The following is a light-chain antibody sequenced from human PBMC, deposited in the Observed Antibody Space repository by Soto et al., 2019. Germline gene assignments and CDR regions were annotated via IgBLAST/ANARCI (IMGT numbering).Light chain of an antibody. CDR1: QSVRNN. J-gene: IGKJ4*01. Sequence: EIVMTQSPASMAVSPWGTATRSCRASQSVRNNYIAWYQQKPGQAPRLLIYDASTRATGIPARFSGSGSGTEFTLTISSLQSKDFAVYYCQQYNNWHPLTVGGGTKVDIK. V-gene: IGKV3D-15*01. CDR2: DAS. CDR3: QQYNNWHPLT.